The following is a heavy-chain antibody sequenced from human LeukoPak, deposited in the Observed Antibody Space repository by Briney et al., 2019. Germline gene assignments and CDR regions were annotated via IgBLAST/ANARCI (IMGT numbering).Heavy chain of an antibody. V-gene: IGHV4-34*01. CDR2: INHSGST. Sequence: SETLSLTCAVYGGSFSGYYWSWIRQPPAKGLEWIGEINHSGSTNYNPSLKSRVTISVDTSKNQFSLKLSSVTAADTAVYYCATPRYKYSYGPYGMDVWGQGTTVTVSS. D-gene: IGHD5-18*01. J-gene: IGHJ6*02. CDR3: ATPRYKYSYGPYGMDV. CDR1: GGSFSGYY.